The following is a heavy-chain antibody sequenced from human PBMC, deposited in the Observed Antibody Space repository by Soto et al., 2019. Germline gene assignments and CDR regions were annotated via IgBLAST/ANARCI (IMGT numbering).Heavy chain of an antibody. Sequence: LSLTFTVSGGSISGYSWSWIRQSPGKGLEWIGYIYYSGSINYNPSLKSRVTISVDTSKNRFSLKLSSVTVADSAVYYCERAQAAYYFDYWGQGTVVTVSS. CDR3: ERAQAAYYFDY. CDR1: GGSISGYS. J-gene: IGHJ4*02. CDR2: IYYSGSI. D-gene: IGHD2-15*01. V-gene: IGHV4-59*13.